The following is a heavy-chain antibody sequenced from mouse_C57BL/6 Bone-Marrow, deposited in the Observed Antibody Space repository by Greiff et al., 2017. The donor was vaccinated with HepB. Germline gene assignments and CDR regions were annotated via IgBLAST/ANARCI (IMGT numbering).Heavy chain of an antibody. CDR3: ARWTSYYYGHWYFDV. V-gene: IGHV1-80*01. CDR2: IYPGDGDT. D-gene: IGHD1-1*01. Sequence: VQGVESGAELVKPGASVKISCKASGYAFSSYWMNWVKQRPGKGLEWIGLIYPGDGDTNYNGKFKGKATLTADKSSSTAYMQLSSLTSEDSAVYVCARWTSYYYGHWYFDVWGTGTTVTVSS. J-gene: IGHJ1*03. CDR1: GYAFSSYW.